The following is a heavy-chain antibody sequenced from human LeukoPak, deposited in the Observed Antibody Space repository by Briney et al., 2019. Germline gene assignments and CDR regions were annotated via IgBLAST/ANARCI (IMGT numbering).Heavy chain of an antibody. CDR2: INWNGGST. V-gene: IGHV3-20*01. D-gene: IGHD3-10*01. J-gene: IGHJ5*02. CDR3: ARDRVSGDNWFDP. CDR1: GFTFDDYG. Sequence: AGGSLRLSCAASGFTFDDYGMSWVRQAPGKGLEWVSGINWNGGSTGYADSVKGRFTIPRDNAKNSLYLQMNSLRAEDTALYHCARDRVSGDNWFDPWGQGTLVTVSS.